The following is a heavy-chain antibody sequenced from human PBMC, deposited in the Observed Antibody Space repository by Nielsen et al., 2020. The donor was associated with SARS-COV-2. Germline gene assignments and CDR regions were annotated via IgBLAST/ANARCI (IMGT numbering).Heavy chain of an antibody. Sequence: SETLSLTCTVSGGSISGYYWNWIRQPPEKGLEWIGYIYFSGSTTYNPSLKSRVTISVDTSKSHFSLKLNSVTAADTADYYCARGKRGVAFDVWGQGSMVTVSS. J-gene: IGHJ3*01. CDR2: IYFSGST. CDR1: GGSISGYY. V-gene: IGHV4-59*01. CDR3: ARGKRGVAFDV. D-gene: IGHD3-10*01.